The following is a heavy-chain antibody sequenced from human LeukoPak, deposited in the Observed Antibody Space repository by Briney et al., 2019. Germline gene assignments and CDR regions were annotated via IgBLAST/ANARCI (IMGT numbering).Heavy chain of an antibody. V-gene: IGHV3-23*01. Sequence: GGSLRLSCAASGFTFSSYPMSWVRQGPGEGLECVSGISGSGGSTYYADSVKGRFTISRDNSKNTLYLQMNSLRAEDTAVYYCAKSRGQTQGNYYMDVWGKGTTVTVSS. CDR2: ISGSGGST. CDR1: GFTFSSYP. J-gene: IGHJ6*03. CDR3: AKSRGQTQGNYYMDV.